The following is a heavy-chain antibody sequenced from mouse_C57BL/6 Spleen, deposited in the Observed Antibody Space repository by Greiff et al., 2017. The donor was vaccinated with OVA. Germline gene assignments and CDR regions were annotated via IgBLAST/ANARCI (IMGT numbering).Heavy chain of an antibody. V-gene: IGHV1-82*01. J-gene: IGHJ2*01. CDR3: AREGAFRRGDY. CDR2: IYPGDGDT. Sequence: QVQLQQSGPELVKPGASVKISCKASGYAFSSSWMNWVKQRPGKGLEWIGRIYPGDGDTNYNGKFKGKATLTADKSSSTAYMQLSSLTSEDSAVYCCAREGAFRRGDYWGQGTTLTVSS. CDR1: GYAFSSSW.